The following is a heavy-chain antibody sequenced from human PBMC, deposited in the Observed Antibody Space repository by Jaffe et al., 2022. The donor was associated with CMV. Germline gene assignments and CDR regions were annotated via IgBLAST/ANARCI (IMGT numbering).Heavy chain of an antibody. Sequence: EVQLLESGGDLVQPGGALRLSCAASGFTFSNFGMSWVRQASGRGLEWVSGIDGGGDNTYYADSVKGRFTVSRDNSKNTLYLQMNSLRAEDTALYFCSKDSQYGSGSRARFDHWGQGTLVTVSS. J-gene: IGHJ4*02. CDR2: IDGGGDNT. D-gene: IGHD6-19*01. CDR3: SKDSQYGSGSRARFDH. V-gene: IGHV3-23*01. CDR1: GFTFSNFG.